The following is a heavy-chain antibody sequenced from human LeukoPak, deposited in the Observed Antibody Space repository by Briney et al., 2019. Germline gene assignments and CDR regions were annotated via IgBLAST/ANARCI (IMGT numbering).Heavy chain of an antibody. V-gene: IGHV3-7*01. CDR2: IKEDGSEK. CDR3: VTKEPSTSGWSY. CDR1: GFTFNRDW. J-gene: IGHJ4*02. Sequence: GGSPRLSCTASGFTFNRDWTAWVRQAPGKGLEWVANIKEDGSEKNYVDSVKGRFTISRDNAENSVCLQMNDLRAEDTGVYYCVTKEPSTSGWSYWGQGTLVTVSS. D-gene: IGHD6-19*01.